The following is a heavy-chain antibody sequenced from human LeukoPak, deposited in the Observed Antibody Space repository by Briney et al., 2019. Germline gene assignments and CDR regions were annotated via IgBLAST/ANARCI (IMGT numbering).Heavy chain of an antibody. J-gene: IGHJ4*02. CDR3: ARYSGYDQGVFDY. Sequence: GGSLRLSCAASGFTFSSYGMTWVRQAPGKGLEWVSYISSSSSTIYYADSVKGRFTISRDNAKNSLYLQLNSLRAEDTAVYYCARYSGYDQGVFDYWGQGTLVTVSS. CDR1: GFTFSSYG. V-gene: IGHV3-48*01. D-gene: IGHD5-12*01. CDR2: ISSSSSTI.